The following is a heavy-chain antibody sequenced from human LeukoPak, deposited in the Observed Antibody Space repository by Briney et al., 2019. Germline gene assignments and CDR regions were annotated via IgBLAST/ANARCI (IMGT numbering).Heavy chain of an antibody. Sequence: SGPTLVIPTQTLTLTCTFSGFSLSTSRVGVGWIRQPPGKALEWLALIYWDDDKRYSPSLKSRPTITKDTSKNQVVLTMTNMDPVDTATYYCTQRRGDGSFDYWGQGTLVTVSS. V-gene: IGHV2-5*02. CDR1: GFSLSTSRVG. D-gene: IGHD3-10*01. CDR2: IYWDDDK. CDR3: TQRRGDGSFDY. J-gene: IGHJ4*02.